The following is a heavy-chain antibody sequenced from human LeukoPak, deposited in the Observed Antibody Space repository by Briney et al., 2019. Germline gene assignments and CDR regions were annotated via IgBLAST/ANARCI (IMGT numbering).Heavy chain of an antibody. CDR3: ARDIRSSSWYDYYYGMDV. J-gene: IGHJ6*02. D-gene: IGHD6-13*01. CDR1: TFSFSRYP. CDR2: ISYDGSNK. Sequence: GGSLRLSCVASTFSFSRYPMGWVRQAPGKGLEWVAVISYDGSNKYYADSVKGRFTISRDNSKNTLYLQMNSLRAEDTAVYYCARDIRSSSWYDYYYGMDVWGQGTTVTVSS. V-gene: IGHV3-30-3*01.